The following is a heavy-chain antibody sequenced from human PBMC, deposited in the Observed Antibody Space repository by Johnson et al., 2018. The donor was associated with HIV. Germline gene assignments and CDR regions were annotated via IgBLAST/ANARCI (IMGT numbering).Heavy chain of an antibody. V-gene: IGHV3-66*02. D-gene: IGHD3-22*01. CDR2: IYSGGST. CDR1: GFTVSSNY. CDR3: VRRFYDSSAFDI. Sequence: VHLVESGGGVVQPGGSLRLSCAASGFTVSSNYMSWVRQAPGKGLEWVSIIYSGGSTYYADSVKGRFTISRDNSKNTLFLQMNSLRPEDTAVYYCVRRFYDSSAFDIWGQGTLVTVSS. J-gene: IGHJ3*02.